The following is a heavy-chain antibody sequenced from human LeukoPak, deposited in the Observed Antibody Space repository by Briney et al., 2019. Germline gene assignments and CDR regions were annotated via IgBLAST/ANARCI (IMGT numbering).Heavy chain of an antibody. Sequence: ASVKVSCKASGYTFTSYAMHWVRQAPGQRLEWMGWINAGNGNTKYSQKFQGRVTTTRDTSASTAYMELSSLRSEDTAVYYCAREAVGSSSWYDYWGQGTLVTVSS. CDR3: AREAVGSSSWYDY. V-gene: IGHV1-3*01. J-gene: IGHJ4*02. CDR1: GYTFTSYA. CDR2: INAGNGNT. D-gene: IGHD6-13*01.